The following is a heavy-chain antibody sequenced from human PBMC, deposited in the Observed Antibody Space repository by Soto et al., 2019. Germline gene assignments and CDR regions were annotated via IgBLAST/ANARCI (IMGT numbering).Heavy chain of an antibody. V-gene: IGHV6-1*01. D-gene: IGHD6-13*01. CDR1: GDSVSSNSAA. Sequence: SQTLSLTCAISGDSVSSNSAAWNWIRQSPSRGLEWLGRTYYRSKWYNDYAVSVKSRITINPDTSKNQFSLQLDSVTPEDTAVYYCTRAEAAAGSNWFDPWVQGTLVTVSS. CDR3: TRAEAAAGSNWFDP. CDR2: TYYRSKWYN. J-gene: IGHJ5*02.